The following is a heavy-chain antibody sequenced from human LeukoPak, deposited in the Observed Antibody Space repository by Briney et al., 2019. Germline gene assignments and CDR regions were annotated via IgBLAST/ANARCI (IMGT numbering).Heavy chain of an antibody. CDR2: INPNSGGT. Sequence: ASVKVSCKASGYTFTGYYMHWVRRAPGQGLEWMGWINPNSGGTNYAQKFQGRVTITRNTSISTAYMELSSLRSEDTAVYYCARRAAAGYYYYYYMDVWGKGTTVTVSS. CDR1: GYTFTGYY. CDR3: ARRAAAGYYYYYYMDV. V-gene: IGHV1-2*02. J-gene: IGHJ6*03. D-gene: IGHD6-13*01.